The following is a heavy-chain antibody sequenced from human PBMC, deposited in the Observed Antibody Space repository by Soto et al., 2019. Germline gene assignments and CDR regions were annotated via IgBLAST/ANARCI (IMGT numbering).Heavy chain of an antibody. CDR3: VQTRCGGDCLQSYSSHSYYGLDV. CDR2: IYWDDDK. J-gene: IGHJ6*02. Sequence: SGPTLVNPTQTLTLTCTFSGFSLSTTGVGVGWIRQPPGKALEWLALIYWDDDKRYNPSLKSRLTITKDTSKNQVVLTMTNMDPVDTATYYCVQTRCGGDCLQSYSSHSYYGLDVWGQGTTVTVSS. D-gene: IGHD2-21*01. V-gene: IGHV2-5*02. CDR1: GFSLSTTGVG.